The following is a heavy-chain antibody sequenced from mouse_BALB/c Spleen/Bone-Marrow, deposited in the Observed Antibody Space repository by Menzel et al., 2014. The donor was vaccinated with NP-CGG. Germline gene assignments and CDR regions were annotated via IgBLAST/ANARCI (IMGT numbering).Heavy chain of an antibody. D-gene: IGHD2-14*01. J-gene: IGHJ2*01. Sequence: QVQLQQPGSVLVRPGASVKLSCKASGYTFTNSWIHRAKQRPGQGLEWIGEIHPNSGNTNFNEKFKVKATLTVDTSSSTAYVDLSSLTAEDSAVYYCARHHRYAYYFDYWGQGTTLTVSS. CDR1: GYTFTNSW. V-gene: IGHV1S130*01. CDR3: ARHHRYAYYFDY. CDR2: IHPNSGNT.